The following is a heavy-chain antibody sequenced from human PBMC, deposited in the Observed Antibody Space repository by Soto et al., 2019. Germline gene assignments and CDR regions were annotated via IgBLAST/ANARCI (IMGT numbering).Heavy chain of an antibody. CDR2: IYSGGST. J-gene: IGHJ4*02. V-gene: IGHV3-66*01. CDR1: GFTVSSNY. Sequence: PGGSLRLSCAASGFTVSSNYMSWVRQAPGKGLEWVSVIYSGGSTYYADSVKGRFTISRDNSKNTLYPQMNSLRAEDTAVYYCAKVAKSGYYDSSGYFPLDYWGQGTLVTVSS. CDR3: AKVAKSGYYDSSGYFPLDY. D-gene: IGHD3-22*01.